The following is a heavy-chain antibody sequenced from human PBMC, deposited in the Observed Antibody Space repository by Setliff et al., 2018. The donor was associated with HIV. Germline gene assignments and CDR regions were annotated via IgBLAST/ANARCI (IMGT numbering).Heavy chain of an antibody. CDR2: ISSSGST. CDR1: GDSIDSRGYY. J-gene: IGHJ4*02. CDR3: ARDPHYFDTSGHYSWFYFDY. V-gene: IGHV4-39*07. Sequence: PSETLSLTCTVSGDSIDSRGYYWGWIRQSPGRGLEWIGSISSSGSTTYHPSLRSRVTVSAATSKNQFSLKLTSVTAADTAVYFCARDPHYFDTSGHYSWFYFDYWGQGTLVTVS. D-gene: IGHD3-22*01.